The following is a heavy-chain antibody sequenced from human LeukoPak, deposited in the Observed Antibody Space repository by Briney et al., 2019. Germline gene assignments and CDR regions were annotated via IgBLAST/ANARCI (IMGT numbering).Heavy chain of an antibody. J-gene: IGHJ4*02. V-gene: IGHV4-39*01. CDR2: ISYSGSI. CDR3: ARLVVYYDSSGPAVDYFDY. Sequence: SETLSLTCTVSGGSISSSSFYWGWIRQPPGKGLEWIGSISYSGSIYYNPSLMSRVTISVDTSKNQFSLKVSSGTAADTAVYYCARLVVYYDSSGPAVDYFDYWGQGTLVTVSS. CDR1: GGSISSSSFY. D-gene: IGHD3-22*01.